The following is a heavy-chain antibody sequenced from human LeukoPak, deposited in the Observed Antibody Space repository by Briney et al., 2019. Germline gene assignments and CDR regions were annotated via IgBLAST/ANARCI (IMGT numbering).Heavy chain of an antibody. CDR1: GFIFSSYA. J-gene: IGHJ4*02. D-gene: IGHD6-19*01. CDR2: ISYDGSNK. V-gene: IGHV3-30*04. Sequence: GRSLRLSCAASGFIFSSYAMHWVRQAPGKGLELVAVISYDGSNKYYADSVKGRFTISRDNSKNTLYLQMNSLRAEDTAVYYCARDVYSSGWYYFDYWGQGTLVTVSS. CDR3: ARDVYSSGWYYFDY.